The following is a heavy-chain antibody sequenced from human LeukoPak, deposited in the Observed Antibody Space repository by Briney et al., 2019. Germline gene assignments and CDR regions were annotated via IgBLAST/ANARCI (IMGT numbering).Heavy chain of an antibody. J-gene: IGHJ4*02. CDR3: ARDRGKDYFDC. CDR1: GLTFTSHG. V-gene: IGHV3-30*02. Sequence: GGSLRLSCTTSGLTFTSHGFHWLRQVVGKRLEWVAFVRNDGSDTYHANSVKGRFSISRDDSKNTLYLQMNSLRPEDTAIYYCARDRGKDYFDCWGQGTQVTVSS. D-gene: IGHD4-23*01. CDR2: VRNDGSDT.